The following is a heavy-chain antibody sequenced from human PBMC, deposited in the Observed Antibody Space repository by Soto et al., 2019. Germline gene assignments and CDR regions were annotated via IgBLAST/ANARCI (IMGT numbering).Heavy chain of an antibody. Sequence: EVQLVESGGGLVKPGGSLRLSCAASGFTFSNAWMNGVRQAPGKGLEWVGRMKSKTDGGTTDYAAPVKGRFTISRDDSKNTLYLQMNSLKTEDTAVYYCTTAYSSSWYAYYYYYGMDVWGQGTTVTVSS. CDR1: GFTFSNAW. CDR2: MKSKTDGGTT. D-gene: IGHD6-13*01. V-gene: IGHV3-15*07. J-gene: IGHJ6*02. CDR3: TTAYSSSWYAYYYYYGMDV.